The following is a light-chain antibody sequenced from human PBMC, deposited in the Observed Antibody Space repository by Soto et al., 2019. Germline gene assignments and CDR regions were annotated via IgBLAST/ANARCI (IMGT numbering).Light chain of an antibody. J-gene: IGKJ2*01. CDR1: QSVSSRY. Sequence: EIVLTQSPGTLSLSPGERATLSCRASQSVSSRYLAWYQQKPGQAPRLLIYGASSRATGIPDRFSGSGAGTDFTLTSSRLQPEDFAVYYCHHYVSSPPYTFGQGTKLEIK. CDR2: GAS. V-gene: IGKV3-20*01. CDR3: HHYVSSPPYT.